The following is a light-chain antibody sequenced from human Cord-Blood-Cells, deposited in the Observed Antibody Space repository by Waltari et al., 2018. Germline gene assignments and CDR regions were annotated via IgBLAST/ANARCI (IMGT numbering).Light chain of an antibody. CDR2: DAS. J-gene: IGKJ2*01. CDR3: QQYNSYLYT. Sequence: DIQMTQSPSTLPASVGDRVTITCRASQIISSWLAWYQQKPGKAPKLLIYDASSLESGVPSRFSGSGAGTEFTLTISSLQPDDFATYYCQQYNSYLYTFGQGTKLEIK. CDR1: QIISSW. V-gene: IGKV1-5*01.